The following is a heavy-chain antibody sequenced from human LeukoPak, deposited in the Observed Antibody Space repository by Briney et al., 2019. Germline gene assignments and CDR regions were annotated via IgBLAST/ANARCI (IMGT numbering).Heavy chain of an antibody. CDR2: IWYGGSNK. J-gene: IGHJ4*02. CDR3: TRPPYDSSVSGVVY. Sequence: GGSLRLSCAASGFTFSSYGMHWVRQAPGKGLEWMAVIWYGGSNKYYADSVKGRFTISRDNSKNTLYLQMNSLKAEDTAVYYCTRPPYDSSVSGVVYWGQGTLVTVSS. CDR1: GFTFSSYG. D-gene: IGHD3-22*01. V-gene: IGHV3-33*01.